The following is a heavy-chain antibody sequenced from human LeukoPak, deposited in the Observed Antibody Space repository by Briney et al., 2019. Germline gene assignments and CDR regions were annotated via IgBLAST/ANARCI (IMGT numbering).Heavy chain of an antibody. CDR1: GYTFTSYD. J-gene: IGHJ4*02. V-gene: IGHV1-8*02. D-gene: IGHD5-12*01. CDR3: ARESGDIVATMGPDY. Sequence: ASVKVSCKASGYTFTSYDINWVRQATGQGLEWMGWMNPNSGNTGYAQKFQGRVTMTRDTSISTAYMELSRLRSDDTAVYYCARESGDIVATMGPDYWGQGTLVTVSS. CDR2: MNPNSGNT.